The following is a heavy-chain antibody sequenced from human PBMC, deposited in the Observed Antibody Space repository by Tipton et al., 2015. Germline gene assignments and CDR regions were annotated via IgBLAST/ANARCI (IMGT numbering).Heavy chain of an antibody. Sequence: SLRLSCTASGFTFSNYGMHWVRQAPGKGLEWVAVISYDGSKKYYADSMKGRFTISRDNSKNTLYLQMNSLRAEDTAVYYCARDWGLIDYWGQGTLVTVSS. D-gene: IGHD3-16*01. V-gene: IGHV3-30*03. CDR1: GFTFSNYG. CDR2: ISYDGSKK. CDR3: ARDWGLIDY. J-gene: IGHJ4*02.